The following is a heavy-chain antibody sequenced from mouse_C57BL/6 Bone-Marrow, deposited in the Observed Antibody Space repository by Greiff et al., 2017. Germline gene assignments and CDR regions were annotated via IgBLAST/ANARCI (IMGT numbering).Heavy chain of an antibody. CDR2: IHPNSGST. D-gene: IGHD1-3*01. CDR1: GYTFTSYW. Sequence: VQLKQPGAELVKPGASVKLSCKASGYTFTSYWMHWVKQRPGQGLEWIGMIHPNSGSTNYNEKFKSKATLTVDKSPSTAYMQLSSLTSEDSAVYYCAVNYYFDYWGQGTTLTVSS. J-gene: IGHJ2*01. CDR3: AVNYYFDY. V-gene: IGHV1-64*01.